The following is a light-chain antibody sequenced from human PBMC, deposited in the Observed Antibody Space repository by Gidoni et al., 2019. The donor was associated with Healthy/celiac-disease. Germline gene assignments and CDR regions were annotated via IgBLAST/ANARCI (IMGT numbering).Light chain of an antibody. Sequence: DIVMTQSPLSLPVTPGEPASISCRSTQSLLHSNGYNYLDWYSKKPGQSPQLLIYLGSNRDSGVPDRFSGSGSGTDFTLKISRVEAEDVGVYYCMQALQTPITFGQGTRLEIK. V-gene: IGKV2-28*01. CDR3: MQALQTPIT. J-gene: IGKJ5*01. CDR1: QSLLHSNGYNY. CDR2: LGS.